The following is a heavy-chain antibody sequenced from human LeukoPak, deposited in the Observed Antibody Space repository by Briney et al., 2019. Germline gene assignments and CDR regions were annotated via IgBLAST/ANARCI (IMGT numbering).Heavy chain of an antibody. CDR1: GFDFNRYA. J-gene: IGHJ4*02. V-gene: IGHV3-30*18. CDR3: AKGDSYGDLRYASYFDY. Sequence: GGSLRLSCAASGFDFNRYAMYWVRQGPGKGLEWVAISSFDGKNKYYKDSVKGRFTISKDNSKDTLYLQMNSLRADDTAVYYCAKGDSYGDLRYASYFDYWGQGTLVTVSS. CDR2: SSFDGKNK. D-gene: IGHD4-17*01.